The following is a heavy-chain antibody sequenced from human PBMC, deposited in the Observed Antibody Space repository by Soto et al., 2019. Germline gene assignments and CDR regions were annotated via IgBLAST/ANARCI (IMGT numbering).Heavy chain of an antibody. CDR2: ISGSGGST. Sequence: GESLKISCAASGFTFSSYAMSWVRQAPGKGLEWVSAISGSGGSTYYADSVKGRFTISRYNSKNTLYLQMNSLSAEDTAVYYCAKGTSSGYDYSGYYYYGMDVWGQGTTVTVSS. CDR1: GFTFSSYA. D-gene: IGHD5-12*01. CDR3: AKGTSSGYDYSGYYYYGMDV. J-gene: IGHJ6*02. V-gene: IGHV3-23*01.